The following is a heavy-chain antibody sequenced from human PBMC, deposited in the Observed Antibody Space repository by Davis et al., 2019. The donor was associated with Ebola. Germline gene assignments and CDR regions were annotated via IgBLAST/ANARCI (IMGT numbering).Heavy chain of an antibody. D-gene: IGHD6-19*01. Sequence: SVKVSCKASRGTLNTYAISWVRQAPGQGLEWVGAINPILTSPHYAQKLQGRVTLTADRSTSTAYMELNSLTSEDSAVYYCAKETVAGTDAFDIWGQGTMVTVS. V-gene: IGHV1-69*06. CDR2: INPILTSP. CDR3: AKETVAGTDAFDI. J-gene: IGHJ3*02. CDR1: RGTLNTYA.